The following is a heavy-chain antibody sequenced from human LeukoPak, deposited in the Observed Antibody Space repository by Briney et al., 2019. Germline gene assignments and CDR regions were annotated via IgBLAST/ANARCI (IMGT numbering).Heavy chain of an antibody. CDR2: NRGKDYGGTT. Sequence: TGGSLRLSCATAGFTFNTYALNWVRQAPGKGLEWVGHNRGKDYGGTTEYAASVKGRFTISRDDSKSIVYLQMNSLKIEDTALYYCCRHGVGNSLDYWGQGTLVTVSS. CDR1: GFTFNTYA. V-gene: IGHV3-49*04. D-gene: IGHD4-23*01. J-gene: IGHJ4*02. CDR3: CRHGVGNSLDY.